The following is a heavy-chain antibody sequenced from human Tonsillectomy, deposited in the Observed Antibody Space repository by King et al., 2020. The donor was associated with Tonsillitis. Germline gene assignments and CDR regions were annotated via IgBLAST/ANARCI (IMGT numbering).Heavy chain of an antibody. V-gene: IGHV3-33*01. CDR3: ARGGGGYDYEYYYYMDV. CDR1: GFTFSNYG. J-gene: IGHJ6*03. CDR2: IWYDGSKR. D-gene: IGHD5-12*01. Sequence: VQLVESGGGVVQPGRSLRLSCAASGFTFSNYGLHWVRQAPGKGLEWVAMIWYDGSKRYYTDSGKGRFTISRDNSKNTLYLQMNSLRAEDTAVYYCARGGGGYDYEYYYYMDVWGKGTTVTVSS.